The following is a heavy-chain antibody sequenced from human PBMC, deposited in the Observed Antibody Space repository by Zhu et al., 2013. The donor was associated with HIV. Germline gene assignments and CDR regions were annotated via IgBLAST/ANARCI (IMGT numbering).Heavy chain of an antibody. J-gene: IGHJ6*03. CDR3: AREKLGGYGPSQYYYYLDF. CDR2: INHSGST. CDR1: GGSFSGYY. Sequence: QVQLQQWGAGLLKPSETLSLTCAVYGGSFSGYYWSWIRQPPGKGLEWIGEINHSGSTNYNPSLKSRVTISVDTSKNQFSLKLSSVTAADTATYYCAREKLGGYGPSQYYYYLDFWGRGTPVSVSS. D-gene: IGHD5-12*01. V-gene: IGHV4-34*01.